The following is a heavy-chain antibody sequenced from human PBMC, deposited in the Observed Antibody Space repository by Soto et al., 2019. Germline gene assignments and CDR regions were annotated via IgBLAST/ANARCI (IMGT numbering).Heavy chain of an antibody. CDR3: ARELSPWAMCDGMDV. Sequence: QVQLVESGGGLVQPGGSLRLSCAASGFTFSDYYMSWIRQAPGKGLEWVSYITSSSSYTNYAVSVKGRFTISRDNAKNSRYLQMTSLRTEDTAVYCCARELSPWAMCDGMDVWCQGTTVTV. V-gene: IGHV3-11*06. D-gene: IGHD2-2*01. CDR2: ITSSSSYT. CDR1: GFTFSDYY. J-gene: IGHJ6*02.